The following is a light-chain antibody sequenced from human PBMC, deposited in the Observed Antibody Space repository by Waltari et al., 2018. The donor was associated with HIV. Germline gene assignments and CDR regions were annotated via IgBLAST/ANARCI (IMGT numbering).Light chain of an antibody. CDR3: QQYINRPPYT. V-gene: IGKV3-15*01. Sequence: EIVMTQSPATLSVSPGGRATLSCRASQSVSSNLAWYQQKPGQAPRLHIYGASTRATGVPARCSGSGSGTEFTLTISSLQSEDFAVYYCQQYINRPPYTFGQGTKLEI. CDR1: QSVSSN. J-gene: IGKJ2*01. CDR2: GAS.